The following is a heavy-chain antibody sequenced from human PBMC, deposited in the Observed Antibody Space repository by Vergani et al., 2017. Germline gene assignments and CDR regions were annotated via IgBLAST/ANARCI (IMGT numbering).Heavy chain of an antibody. D-gene: IGHD1-1*01. CDR1: GFKFSDRY. Sequence: EESGGGSVKPGGSLRLSCAASGFKFSDRYMSWIRQAPGKGLEWVSHISPGASTVSYTDSVTGRFTVSRDNDNNSLTLDMTTLRVEDTAVYYCAKKPSISTTRHYYAMDVWGQGTTVTVSS. V-gene: IGHV3-11*04. CDR2: ISPGASTV. J-gene: IGHJ6*02. CDR3: AKKPSISTTRHYYAMDV.